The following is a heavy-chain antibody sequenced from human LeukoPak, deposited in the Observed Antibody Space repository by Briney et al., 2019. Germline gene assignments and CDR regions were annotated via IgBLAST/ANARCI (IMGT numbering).Heavy chain of an antibody. CDR3: ARVSQSYDYGDYEDY. Sequence: GGSLRLSCAASGFTFDDYGMSWVRHAPGKGLEWVSGINWNGGSTGYADSVKGRFTISRDNAKNSLYLQMNSLRAEDTALHYCARVSQSYDYGDYEDYWGQGTPVTVSS. D-gene: IGHD4-17*01. V-gene: IGHV3-20*04. CDR1: GFTFDDYG. J-gene: IGHJ4*02. CDR2: INWNGGST.